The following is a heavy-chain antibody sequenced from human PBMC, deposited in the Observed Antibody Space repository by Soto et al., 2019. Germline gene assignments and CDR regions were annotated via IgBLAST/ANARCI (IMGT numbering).Heavy chain of an antibody. J-gene: IGHJ4*02. CDR1: GYNFATYW. CDR2: IYPHDSDT. D-gene: IGHD1-20*01. CDR3: ARRLDNTLDF. V-gene: IGHV5-51*01. Sequence: GESLKISCKGSGYNFATYWIGWVRQMPGKGLEWMGIIYPHDSDTRYSPSFQGQVTISADKSISTAYLQWSSLKASDTAIYYCARRLDNTLDFWGQGTLVTVSS.